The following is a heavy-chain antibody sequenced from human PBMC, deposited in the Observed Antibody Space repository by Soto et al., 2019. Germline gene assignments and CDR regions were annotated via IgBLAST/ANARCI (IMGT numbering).Heavy chain of an antibody. J-gene: IGHJ5*02. CDR3: ASLLEYSGYDLGNWFDP. Sequence: SETLSLTCAVYGGSFSGYYWSWIRQPPGKGLEWIGEINHSGSTNYNPSIKSRVTISVDTSKNQFSLKLSSVTAADTVVYYCASLLEYSGYDLGNWFDPWGQGTLVTVSS. V-gene: IGHV4-34*01. D-gene: IGHD5-12*01. CDR1: GGSFSGYY. CDR2: INHSGST.